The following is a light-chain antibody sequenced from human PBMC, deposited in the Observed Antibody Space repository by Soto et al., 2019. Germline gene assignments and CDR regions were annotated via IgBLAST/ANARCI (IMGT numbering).Light chain of an antibody. Sequence: DIQMTQAPSTLSGSVGDRVTMTGRASQSISSYLTWYQQKPGKAPKLLIYDASSLKSGVPSRFSGSGSGTDFTLTISSLQPEDFATYYCQQSYSNTWTFGQGTKVDIK. V-gene: IGKV1-39*01. CDR3: QQSYSNTWT. CDR2: DAS. J-gene: IGKJ1*01. CDR1: QSISSY.